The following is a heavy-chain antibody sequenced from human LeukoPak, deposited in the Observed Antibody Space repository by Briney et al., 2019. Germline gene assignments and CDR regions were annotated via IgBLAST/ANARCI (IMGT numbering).Heavy chain of an antibody. CDR2: IHPDDSDT. CDR1: GYTFPSYW. Sequence: GESLKISCKGSGYTFPSYWIGWVRQMPGKGLEWMGIIHPDDSDTRYSPSFQGQVTLSADKSISTAYLQWSSLKASDTAMYYCARRYCSGRNCYYFDYWGQGTLVTVSS. J-gene: IGHJ4*02. CDR3: ARRYCSGRNCYYFDY. V-gene: IGHV5-51*01. D-gene: IGHD2-15*01.